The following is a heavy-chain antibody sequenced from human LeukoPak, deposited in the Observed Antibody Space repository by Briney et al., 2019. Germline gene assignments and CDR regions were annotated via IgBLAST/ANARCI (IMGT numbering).Heavy chain of an antibody. CDR1: GFTFSRYW. CDR2: INQDGSLK. CDR3: TKYPDNSGYSDY. Sequence: GGSLRLSCVTSGFTFSRYWLEWVRQAPGKGLEWVANINQDGSLKNYVDSVKGRFTISRDNAKNSLYLQMSSLRAEDAAVYYCTKYPDNSGYSDYWGQGTLLTVSS. V-gene: IGHV3-7*01. J-gene: IGHJ4*02. D-gene: IGHD3-22*01.